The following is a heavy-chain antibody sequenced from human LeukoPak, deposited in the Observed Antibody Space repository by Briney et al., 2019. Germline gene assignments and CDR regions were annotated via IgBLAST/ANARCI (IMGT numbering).Heavy chain of an antibody. CDR2: IYTSGST. Sequence: SETLSLTCTVSGGSLSSYYWTWIRQPAGKGLEWIGRIYTSGSTNYNPSLKSRVSMSVDTSKNQFSLKLTSVTAADTAVYYCARLGYYYGSGSYYGAFDIWGQGTMVTVSS. V-gene: IGHV4-4*07. CDR3: ARLGYYYGSGSYYGAFDI. J-gene: IGHJ3*02. D-gene: IGHD3-10*01. CDR1: GGSLSSYY.